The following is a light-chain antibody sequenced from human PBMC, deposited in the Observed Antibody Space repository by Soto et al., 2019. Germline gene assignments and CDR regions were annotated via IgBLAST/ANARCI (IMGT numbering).Light chain of an antibody. CDR3: KSYAVSKTYV. CDR2: EVV. CDR1: QNDIGVYDF. J-gene: IGLJ1*01. Sequence: QSALTQPPSASGSPGQSVTISCTGTQNDIGVYDFVSWYQHHPGKAPRLIIYEVVQRPSGVPDRFSGYKSGNTASLTVSGFQASDDAEYFCKSYAVSKTYVIGSGTKLTIL. V-gene: IGLV2-8*01.